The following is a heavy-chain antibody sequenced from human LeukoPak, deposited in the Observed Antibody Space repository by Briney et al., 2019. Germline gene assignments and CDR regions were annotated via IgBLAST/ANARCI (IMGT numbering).Heavy chain of an antibody. CDR2: IYYSGST. Sequence: SETLSLTCTVSGXSISSYYWSWIRQPPGKGPEWIGYIYYSGSTNYNPSLKSRVTISVDTSKNQFSPKLSSVTAADTAVYYCARDSGSYFPYYYYGMDVWGQGTTVTVSS. CDR3: ARDSGSYFPYYYYGMDV. J-gene: IGHJ6*02. V-gene: IGHV4-59*08. CDR1: GXSISSYY. D-gene: IGHD1-26*01.